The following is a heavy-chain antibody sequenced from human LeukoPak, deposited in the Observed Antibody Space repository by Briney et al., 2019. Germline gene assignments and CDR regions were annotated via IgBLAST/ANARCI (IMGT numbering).Heavy chain of an antibody. V-gene: IGHV3-30*02. Sequence: GGSLRLSCAASGFTFSSYGMHWVRQAPGKGLEWVAFIRYDGSNKYYADSVKGRFTISRDNAKNSLYLQMNSLRAEDTALYHCARVDDFWSGYSGGRWSAFDIWGQGTMVTVSS. CDR3: ARVDDFWSGYSGGRWSAFDI. CDR1: GFTFSSYG. CDR2: IRYDGSNK. J-gene: IGHJ3*02. D-gene: IGHD3-3*01.